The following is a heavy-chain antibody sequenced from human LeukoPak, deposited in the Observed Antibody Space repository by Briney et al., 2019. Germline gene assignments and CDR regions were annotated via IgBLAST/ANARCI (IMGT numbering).Heavy chain of an antibody. V-gene: IGHV1-8*01. D-gene: IGHD2-2*01. CDR3: ARGYCSSTRCSHWFDP. J-gene: IGHJ5*02. Sequence: GASVKVSCKASGYTFTSYDINWVRQATGQGLEWMGWMNPNSGNTGHAQKFQGRVTMTRNTSINTAYMELSSLRSEDTAVYYCARGYCSSTRCSHWFDPWGQGTLVTVSS. CDR1: GYTFTSYD. CDR2: MNPNSGNT.